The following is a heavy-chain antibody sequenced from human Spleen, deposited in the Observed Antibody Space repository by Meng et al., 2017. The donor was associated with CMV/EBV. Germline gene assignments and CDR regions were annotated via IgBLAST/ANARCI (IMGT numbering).Heavy chain of an antibody. Sequence: GESLKISCTASGFTFSGSAMHWVRQASGKGLEWVGRIRSKANSYATAYAASVKGRFTISRDDSKNTAYLQMNSLKTEDTAVYYCTRGQEGSSWYWFYYYGMDVWDQGTTVTVSS. CDR3: TRGQEGSSWYWFYYYGMDV. CDR1: GFTFSGSA. D-gene: IGHD6-13*01. V-gene: IGHV3-73*01. CDR2: IRSKANSYAT. J-gene: IGHJ6*02.